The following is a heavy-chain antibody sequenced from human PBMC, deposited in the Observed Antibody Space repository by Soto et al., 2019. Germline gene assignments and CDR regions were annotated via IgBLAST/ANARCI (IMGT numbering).Heavy chain of an antibody. V-gene: IGHV4-39*02. CDR1: GGSISSSSYY. J-gene: IGHJ6*02. D-gene: IGHD6-13*01. Sequence: QLQLQESGPGLVKPSETLSLTCTVSGGSISSSSYYWGWIRQPPGKGLEWIGSIYYSGSTYYNPSLKSRVTISVDTSKNQFSLKLSSVTAADTAVYYCARDHSSSWYGYDYYYYYGMDVWGQGTTVTVSS. CDR2: IYYSGST. CDR3: ARDHSSSWYGYDYYYYYGMDV.